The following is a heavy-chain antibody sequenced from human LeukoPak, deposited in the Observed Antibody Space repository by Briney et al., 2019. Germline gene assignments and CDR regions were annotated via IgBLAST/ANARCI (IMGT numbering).Heavy chain of an antibody. J-gene: IGHJ6*03. D-gene: IGHD1-20*01. CDR3: ARAVGAYNWNLGDYYYYYMDV. CDR2: IYTSGST. CDR1: GGSISSYY. Sequence: PSETLSLTCTVSGGSISSYYWSWIRQPAGKGLEWIGRIYTSGSTNYNPSLKSRVTMSVDASKNQFSLKLSSVTAADTAVYYCARAVGAYNWNLGDYYYYYMDVWGKGTTVTVSS. V-gene: IGHV4-4*07.